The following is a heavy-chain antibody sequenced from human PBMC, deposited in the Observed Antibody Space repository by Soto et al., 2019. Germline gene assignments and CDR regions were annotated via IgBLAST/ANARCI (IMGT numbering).Heavy chain of an antibody. Sequence: QVQLQESGPGLVKPSETLSLTCTVSGGSVSSGSYYWSWIRQPPGKGLEWIGYIYYSGSTNYNPSLKSRVTISVDTSKNQFSLKLSSVTAADTAVYYCASWSGRGDYWGQGTLVTVSS. V-gene: IGHV4-61*01. CDR3: ASWSGRGDY. CDR1: GGSVSSGSYY. CDR2: IYYSGST. D-gene: IGHD3-3*01. J-gene: IGHJ4*02.